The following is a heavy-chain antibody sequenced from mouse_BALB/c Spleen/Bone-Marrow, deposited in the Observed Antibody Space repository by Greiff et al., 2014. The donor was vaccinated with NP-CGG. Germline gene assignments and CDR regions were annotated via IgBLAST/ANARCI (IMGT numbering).Heavy chain of an antibody. CDR2: INPSTGYT. CDR3: ARMGVWG. J-gene: IGHJ4*01. Sequence: QVQLQQSGAELAKPGASVKMSCKASGYTFTSYWMHWVKQRPGQGLEWIGYINPSTGYTEYNQKFKDKATLTADKSSSTAYMQLSSLTSEEAAVYYCARMGVWGWGQGTSVTVSS. CDR1: GYTFTSYW. V-gene: IGHV1-7*01. D-gene: IGHD2-10*02.